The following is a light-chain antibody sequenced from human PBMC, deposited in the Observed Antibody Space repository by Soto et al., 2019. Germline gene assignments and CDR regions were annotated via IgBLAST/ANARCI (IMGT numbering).Light chain of an antibody. CDR1: SSDVGAYIY. CDR2: EVN. J-gene: IGLJ1*01. V-gene: IGLV2-14*03. Sequence: QSVLTQPASVAGSPGHSITISFGGTSSDVGAYIYVSWYQQFPGKAPELILYEVNNRPSGVSNRFSGSKSGTTASLTISGLQPEDEADYYCSAYSDIDTKVFGTGTKVTVL. CDR3: SAYSDIDTKV.